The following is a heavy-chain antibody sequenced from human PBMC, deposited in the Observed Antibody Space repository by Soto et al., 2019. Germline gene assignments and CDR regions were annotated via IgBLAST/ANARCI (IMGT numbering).Heavy chain of an antibody. CDR2: ISSSSSYI. D-gene: IGHD6-13*01. V-gene: IGHV3-21*01. CDR3: AREVKAAAGPGFDY. J-gene: IGHJ4*02. CDR1: GFTFSSYS. Sequence: GGSLRLSCAASGFTFSSYSMNWVRQAPGKGLEWVSSISSSSSYIYYADSVKGRFTISRDNAKNSLYLQMNSLRAEDTAVYYCAREVKAAAGPGFDYWGQGTLVTVSS.